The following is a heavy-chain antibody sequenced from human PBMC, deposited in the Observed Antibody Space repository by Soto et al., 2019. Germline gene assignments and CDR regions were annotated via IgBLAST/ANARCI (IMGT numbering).Heavy chain of an antibody. CDR2: ISGSGGST. Sequence: GGSLRLSCAASGFTFSNYGMSWVRQAPGKGLEWVSTISGSGGSTFYADSVKGRFTISRDNSKNTLYLQMNSLRAEDTAVYYCAADGRGYYGMDVWGQGTTVTVSS. CDR1: GFTFSNYG. V-gene: IGHV3-23*01. J-gene: IGHJ6*02. D-gene: IGHD1-26*01. CDR3: AADGRGYYGMDV.